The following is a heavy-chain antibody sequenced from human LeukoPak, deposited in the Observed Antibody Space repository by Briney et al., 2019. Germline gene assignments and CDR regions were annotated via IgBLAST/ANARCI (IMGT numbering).Heavy chain of an antibody. CDR3: ARASSSPRYCSSTSCWRLVQQLEDDAFDI. CDR1: GYTFTSYD. J-gene: IGHJ3*02. V-gene: IGHV1-8*01. D-gene: IGHD2-2*01. Sequence: ASVKVSCKASGYTFTSYDINWVRQATGQGLEWMGWMNPNSGNTGYAQKFQGRVTMTRNTSISTAYMELSSLRSEDTAVYYCARASSSPRYCSSTSCWRLVQQLEDDAFDIWGQGTMVTVSS. CDR2: MNPNSGNT.